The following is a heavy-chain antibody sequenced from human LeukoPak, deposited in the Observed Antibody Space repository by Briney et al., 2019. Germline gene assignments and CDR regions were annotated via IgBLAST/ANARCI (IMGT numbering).Heavy chain of an antibody. CDR1: GYTFTGYY. J-gene: IGHJ6*02. V-gene: IGHV1-2*02. Sequence: ASVKVSCKASGYTFTGYYMHWERQAPGQGLEWMGWINPNSGGTNYAQKFQGRVTMTRDTSISTAYMELSRLRSDDTAVYYCARDRLGFLEWLPPPAYGMDVWGQGTTATVSS. D-gene: IGHD3-3*01. CDR3: ARDRLGFLEWLPPPAYGMDV. CDR2: INPNSGGT.